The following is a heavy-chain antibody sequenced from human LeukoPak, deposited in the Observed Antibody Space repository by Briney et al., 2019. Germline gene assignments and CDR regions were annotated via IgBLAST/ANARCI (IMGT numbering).Heavy chain of an antibody. CDR2: IYYSGST. D-gene: IGHD4-17*01. V-gene: IGHV4-61*01. Sequence: SETLSLTCTVSGGSVSSGSYYWSWIRQPSGKGLEWIGYIYYSGSTNYNPSLKSRVTISVDTSKNQFSLKLSSVTAADTAVYYCARGDGDYPHWGQGTLVTVSS. CDR1: GGSVSSGSYY. J-gene: IGHJ4*02. CDR3: ARGDGDYPH.